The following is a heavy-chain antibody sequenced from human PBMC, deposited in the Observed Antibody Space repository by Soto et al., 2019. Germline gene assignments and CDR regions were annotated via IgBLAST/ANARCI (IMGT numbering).Heavy chain of an antibody. J-gene: IGHJ4*02. V-gene: IGHV4-59*01. CDR1: GGSIYSYY. CDR3: ARGSHLDD. CDR2: IYNTDTGST. Sequence: QVQLQESGPGLVKPSETLSLTCSVSGGSIYSYYCTWIRQAPGKGLEWIGYIYNTDTGSTNYNPSLKSRVTISRDMSKNQFSLKLTSVTAADTAVYYCARGSHLDDWGQEALVTVSS.